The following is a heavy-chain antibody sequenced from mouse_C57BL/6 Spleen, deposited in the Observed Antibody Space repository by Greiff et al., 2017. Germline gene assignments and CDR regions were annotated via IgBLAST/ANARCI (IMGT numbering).Heavy chain of an antibody. CDR2: IYPGNSDT. D-gene: IGHD1-1*01. J-gene: IGHJ2*01. Sequence: EVQLQQSGTVLARPGASVKMSCKTSGYTFTSYWMHWVKQRPGQGLEWIGAIYPGNSDTSYNQKFKGKAKLTAVTSASTAYMELSSLTNEDSAVYYCTRYYYGSSYAFDYWGQGTTLTVSS. CDR3: TRYYYGSSYAFDY. CDR1: GYTFTSYW. V-gene: IGHV1-5*01.